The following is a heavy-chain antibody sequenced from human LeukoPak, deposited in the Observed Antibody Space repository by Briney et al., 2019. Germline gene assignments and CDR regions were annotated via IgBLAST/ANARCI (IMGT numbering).Heavy chain of an antibody. D-gene: IGHD2-15*01. V-gene: IGHV3-21*01. J-gene: IGHJ4*02. CDR3: ARDWDIVVVVATYRGTFDY. CDR1: GFTFSSYS. CDR2: ISSSSSYI. Sequence: PGGSLRLSCAASGFTFSSYSMNWARQAPGKGLEWVSSISSSSSYIYYADSVKGRFTISRDNAKNSLYLQMNSLRAEDTAVYYCARDWDIVVVVATYRGTFDYWGQGTLVTVSS.